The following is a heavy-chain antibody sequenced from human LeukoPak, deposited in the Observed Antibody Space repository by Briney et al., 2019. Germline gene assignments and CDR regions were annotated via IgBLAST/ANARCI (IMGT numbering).Heavy chain of an antibody. CDR3: ARFQLIAARPVYYYYYMDV. V-gene: IGHV3-23*01. Sequence: GGSLRLSCAASGFTFSSYAMSWVRQAPGKGLEWVSAISGSGGSTYYADSVKGRFTISRDNSKNTLYLQMNSLRAEDTAVYYCARFQLIAARPVYYYYYMDVWGKGTTVTVSS. CDR2: ISGSGGST. J-gene: IGHJ6*03. CDR1: GFTFSSYA. D-gene: IGHD6-6*01.